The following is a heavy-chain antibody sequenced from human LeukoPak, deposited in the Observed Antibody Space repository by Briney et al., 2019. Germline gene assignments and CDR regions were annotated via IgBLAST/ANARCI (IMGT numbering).Heavy chain of an antibody. D-gene: IGHD3-9*01. CDR2: ISAYNGNT. J-gene: IGHJ6*03. CDR3: ARVQGGTYYDILRVMKGNYYYYYMDV. Sequence: ASVKVSCKASGYTFTSYGISWVRRAPGQGLEWMGWISAYNGNTNYAQKLQGRVTMTTDTSTSTAYMELRSLRSDDTAVYYCARVQGGTYYDILRVMKGNYYYYYMDVWGKGTTVTVSS. CDR1: GYTFTSYG. V-gene: IGHV1-18*01.